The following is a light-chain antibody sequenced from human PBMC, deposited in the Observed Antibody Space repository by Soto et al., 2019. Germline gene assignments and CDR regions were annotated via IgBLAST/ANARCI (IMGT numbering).Light chain of an antibody. CDR1: QDIRND. Sequence: AIQMTQSPSSLSASVGDRVTITCRASQDIRNDLAWYQQRPGKAPRLLIFTVSSLQSGVPSRFSGSGYGTDFTLTISSLQPEDFANDHGLQDNDYPLTFGGGTKVEIK. CDR3: LQDNDYPLT. V-gene: IGKV1-6*01. CDR2: TVS. J-gene: IGKJ4*01.